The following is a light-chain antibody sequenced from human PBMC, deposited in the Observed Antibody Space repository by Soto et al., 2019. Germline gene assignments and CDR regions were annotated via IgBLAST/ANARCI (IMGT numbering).Light chain of an antibody. V-gene: IGLV2-8*01. Sequence: QSVLAQPPSASGSPGQSVTISCTGTSSDVGGYNYVSWYQQHPGKAPKLMIYEVSKRPSGVPDRFYGSKSGNTASLTVSGLQAEDEADYYCSSYAGSNNFGVFGTGTKVTVL. CDR3: SSYAGSNNFGV. J-gene: IGLJ1*01. CDR1: SSDVGGYNY. CDR2: EVS.